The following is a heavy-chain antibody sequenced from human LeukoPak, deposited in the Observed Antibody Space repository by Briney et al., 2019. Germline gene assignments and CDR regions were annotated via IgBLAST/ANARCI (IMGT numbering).Heavy chain of an antibody. CDR1: GFTFSSYG. Sequence: QSGGSLRLSCAASGFTFSSYGMHWVRQAPGKGLEWVAFIRYDGSNKYYADSVKGRFTISRGNSKNTLYLQMNSLRAEDTAVYYCANGRGRFLEWLFQSWGQGTLVTVSS. V-gene: IGHV3-30*02. J-gene: IGHJ5*02. CDR2: IRYDGSNK. CDR3: ANGRGRFLEWLFQS. D-gene: IGHD3-3*01.